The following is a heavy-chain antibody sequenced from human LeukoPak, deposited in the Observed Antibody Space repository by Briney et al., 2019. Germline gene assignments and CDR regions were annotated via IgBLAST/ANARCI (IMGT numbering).Heavy chain of an antibody. V-gene: IGHV3-43*02. D-gene: IGHD1-26*01. Sequence: GGSLRLSCEASGFTFDAYAMHWVRQAPGKGLEWVSLINKDGSATYYADSVKGRFTISRDNSKNSLYLQMNSLRSEDAALYYCATWAFYHSLDVWGQGTTVTVSS. J-gene: IGHJ6*02. CDR3: ATWAFYHSLDV. CDR2: INKDGSAT. CDR1: GFTFDAYA.